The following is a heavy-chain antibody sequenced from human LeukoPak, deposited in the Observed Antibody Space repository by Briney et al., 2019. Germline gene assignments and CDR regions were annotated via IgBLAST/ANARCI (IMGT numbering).Heavy chain of an antibody. J-gene: IGHJ5*02. CDR2: IYYSGST. Sequence: SETLSLTCTVSGGSISSYYWSWIRQPPGKGLEWIGYIYYSGSTNYNPSLKSRVTISADTSKNQFSLKLSSVTAADTAVYYCVREYSSSSGRWFDPWGQGTLVTVSS. CDR3: VREYSSSSGRWFDP. D-gene: IGHD6-6*01. CDR1: GGSISSYY. V-gene: IGHV4-59*01.